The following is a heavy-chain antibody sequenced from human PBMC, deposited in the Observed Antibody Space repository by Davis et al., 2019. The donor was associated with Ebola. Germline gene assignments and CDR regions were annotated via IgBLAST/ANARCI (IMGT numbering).Heavy chain of an antibody. CDR3: ARGRGFGELLLLYFDY. D-gene: IGHD3-10*01. J-gene: IGHJ4*02. V-gene: IGHV3-30*03. CDR2: ISYDGSNK. CDR1: GFTFSSYS. Sequence: GESLKISCAASGFTFSSYSMNWVRQAPGKGLEWVAVISYDGSNKYYADSVKGRFTISRDNSKNTLYLQMNSLRAEDTAVYYCARGRGFGELLLLYFDYWGQGTLVTVSS.